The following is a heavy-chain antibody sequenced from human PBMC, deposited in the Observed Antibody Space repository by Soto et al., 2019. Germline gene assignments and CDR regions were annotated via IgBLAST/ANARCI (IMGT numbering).Heavy chain of an antibody. CDR2: IYYSGST. Sequence: SETLSLTCTVSGGSIISYYWSWIRQPPWKGLEWIGYIYYSGSTNYNPSLKSRVTISVDTSKNQFSLKLSSVTAADTAVYYCAREDSRATAGFWLQHEHYFDYWGQGTLVTVSS. CDR3: AREDSRATAGFWLQHEHYFDY. CDR1: GGSIISYY. J-gene: IGHJ4*02. V-gene: IGHV4-59*01. D-gene: IGHD3-3*01.